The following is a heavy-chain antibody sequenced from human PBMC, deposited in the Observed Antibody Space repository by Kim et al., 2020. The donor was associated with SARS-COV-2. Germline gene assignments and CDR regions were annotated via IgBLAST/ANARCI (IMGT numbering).Heavy chain of an antibody. Sequence: ASVKVSCKASGYTFTSYYMHWVRQAPGQGLEWMGIINPSGGSTSYAQKFQGRVTMTRDTSTSTVYMELSSLRPEDTAVYYCARGGIFGVVIRGWYFDLWGRGTLVTVSS. CDR2: INPSGGST. CDR1: GYTFTSYY. CDR3: ARGGIFGVVIRGWYFDL. V-gene: IGHV1-46*01. J-gene: IGHJ2*01. D-gene: IGHD3-3*01.